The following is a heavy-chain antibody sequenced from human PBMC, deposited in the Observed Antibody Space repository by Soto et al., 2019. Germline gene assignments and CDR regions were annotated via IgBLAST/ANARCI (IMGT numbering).Heavy chain of an antibody. D-gene: IGHD2-2*01. CDR1: GGSISSSSW. Sequence: QVRLQESGPGLVKPSGTLSLTCAVSGGSISSSSWWSWVRQPPGKGLEWIGEIYHSGTTNYNPSLKSRVTISVDKSKNQFSLKLSSVTAADTAVYYCARVSSALCPYAFDFWGQGTMVTVSS. V-gene: IGHV4-4*02. CDR3: ARVSSALCPYAFDF. J-gene: IGHJ3*01. CDR2: IYHSGTT.